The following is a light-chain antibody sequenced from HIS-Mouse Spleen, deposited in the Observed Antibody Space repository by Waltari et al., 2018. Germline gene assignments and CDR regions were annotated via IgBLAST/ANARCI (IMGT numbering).Light chain of an antibody. CDR2: DAS. V-gene: IGKV3-11*01. J-gene: IGKJ4*01. CDR3: QQRSNWPLT. Sequence: IVFTQSPAPLVLSPGETATLSCRASQSVISYLAWYQQKPGQAPRLLIYDASNRATGIPARFSGSGSGTDFTLTISSLEPEDFAVYYCQQRSNWPLTFGGGTKVEIK. CDR1: QSVISY.